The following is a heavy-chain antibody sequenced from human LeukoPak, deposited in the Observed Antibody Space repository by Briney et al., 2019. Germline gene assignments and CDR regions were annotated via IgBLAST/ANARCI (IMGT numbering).Heavy chain of an antibody. V-gene: IGHV3-21*01. Sequence: GSLRLSCAASGFTFSSYSMNWVRQAPGKGLEWVSSISSSSSYIYYADSVKGRFTISRDNAKNSLYLQMNSLRAEDTAVYYCARLSKLYDFWSGYYTDYYYMDVWGKGTTVTVSS. D-gene: IGHD3-3*01. J-gene: IGHJ6*03. CDR3: ARLSKLYDFWSGYYTDYYYMDV. CDR1: GFTFSSYS. CDR2: ISSSSSYI.